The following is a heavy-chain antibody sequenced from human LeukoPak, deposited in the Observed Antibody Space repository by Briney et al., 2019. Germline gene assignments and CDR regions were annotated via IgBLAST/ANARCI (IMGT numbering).Heavy chain of an antibody. D-gene: IGHD1-1*01. CDR3: ARAKPNWSPPDY. CDR1: GGSISSNF. Sequence: PSETLSLTCTVSGGSISSNFWSWIRQPPGKGLEWIGYIYDSGSTSYNPSLKSRATISEDTSQNQFSLQLNSVPAADTAVYYCARAKPNWSPPDYWGQGTLVTVSS. V-gene: IGHV4-59*08. J-gene: IGHJ4*02. CDR2: IYDSGST.